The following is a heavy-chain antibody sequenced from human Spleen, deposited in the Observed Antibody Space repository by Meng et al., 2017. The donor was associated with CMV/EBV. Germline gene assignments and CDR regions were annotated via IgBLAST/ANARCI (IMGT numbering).Heavy chain of an antibody. J-gene: IGHJ6*02. D-gene: IGHD3-3*01. CDR3: ARDLLSGTTFLVVIIGFYAMDV. CDR2: VSHSGNT. CDR1: GDSVSSSVYY. Sequence: SETLSLTCSVSGDSVSSSVYYWGWVRQAPGKGLEWIGSVSHSGNTYYNPSLKSRVRISVDTSKNQFSLRLNSVTATDTAVYYCARDLLSGTTFLVVIIGFYAMDVWGQGTTVTVSS. V-gene: IGHV4-39*07.